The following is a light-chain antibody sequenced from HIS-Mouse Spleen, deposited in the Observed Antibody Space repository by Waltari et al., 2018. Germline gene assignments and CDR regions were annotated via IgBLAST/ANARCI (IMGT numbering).Light chain of an antibody. CDR1: SRDVGCYNL. V-gene: IGLV2-23*01. J-gene: IGLJ3*02. Sequence: QSALTQPASVSGSPGQSITISCPGTSRDVGCYNLVSWYQQRPGKAPKLMIYEGSKRPSGVSNRFSGSKSGNTASLTISGLQAEDEADYYCCSYAGSSTYWVFGGGTKLTVL. CDR2: EGS. CDR3: CSYAGSSTYWV.